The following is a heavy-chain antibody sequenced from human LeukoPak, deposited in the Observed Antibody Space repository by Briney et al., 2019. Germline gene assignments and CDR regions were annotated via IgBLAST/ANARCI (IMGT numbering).Heavy chain of an antibody. CDR1: GGSFSGYY. V-gene: IGHV4-34*01. Sequence: SETLSLTCAVYGGSFSGYYWSWIRQPPGKGLEWIGEINHGGSTNYNPSLKSRVTISVDTSKNQFSLKLSSVTAADTAVYYCARVGITGTTGSYYYYGMDVWGQGTTVTVSS. D-gene: IGHD1-7*01. CDR3: ARVGITGTTGSYYYYGMDV. J-gene: IGHJ6*02. CDR2: INHGGST.